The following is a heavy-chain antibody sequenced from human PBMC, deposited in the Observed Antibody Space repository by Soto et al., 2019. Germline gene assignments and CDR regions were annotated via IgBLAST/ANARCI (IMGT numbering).Heavy chain of an antibody. J-gene: IGHJ4*02. D-gene: IGHD1-26*01. V-gene: IGHV3-74*01. CDR2: INGAGSTT. CDR3: ARRVPAGMGADGGGWVR. CDR1: GFTFSTYW. Sequence: ELPLVESGGDLVQPGGSLRLSCAASGFTFSTYWMHWVRQLPGKGLVFVSRINGAGSTTNYADSVKGRFPISRDNAKTTLYLHMDNLRAEDTAVYYCARRVPAGMGADGGGWVRWCKGTLVTVSS.